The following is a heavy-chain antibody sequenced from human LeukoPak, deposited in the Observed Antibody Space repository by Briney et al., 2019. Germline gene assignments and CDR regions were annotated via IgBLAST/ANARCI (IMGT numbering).Heavy chain of an antibody. D-gene: IGHD2-2*01. CDR1: GFTFSSYG. CDR2: IWYDGSNK. V-gene: IGHV3-33*01. J-gene: IGHJ4*02. Sequence: PGGSLRLSCAASGFTFSSYGMHWVRQAPGKGLEWAAVIWYDGSNKYYADSVKGRFTISRDNSKNTLYLQMNSLRAEDTAVYYCARDLGYCSSTSCLRTFYFDYWGQGTLVTVSS. CDR3: ARDLGYCSSTSCLRTFYFDY.